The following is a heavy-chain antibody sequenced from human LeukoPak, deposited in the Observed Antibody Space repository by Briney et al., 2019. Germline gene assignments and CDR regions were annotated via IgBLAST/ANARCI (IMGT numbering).Heavy chain of an antibody. D-gene: IGHD3-10*01. Sequence: PGGSLRLSCAASGFTFSSYWMHWVRQAPGKGLVWVSRINSDGSSTMYAESVKGRFTISRGNAKNTLFLQINSLRVEDTAVYYCAEAPPGIWGRGILVTVSS. CDR1: GFTFSSYW. J-gene: IGHJ4*02. V-gene: IGHV3-74*03. CDR2: INSDGSST. CDR3: AEAPPGI.